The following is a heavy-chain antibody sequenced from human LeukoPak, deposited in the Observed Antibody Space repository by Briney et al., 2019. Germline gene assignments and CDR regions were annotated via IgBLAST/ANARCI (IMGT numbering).Heavy chain of an antibody. CDR3: AKDPYRGYVGPYYFDY. CDR2: ISWNSGSI. V-gene: IGHV3-9*01. J-gene: IGHJ4*02. Sequence: PGGSLRLSCAASGFTFDDYAMHWVRQAPGKGLEWVSGISWNSGSIGYADSVKGRFTISRDNAKNSLYLQMNSLRAEDTALYYCAKDPYRGYVGPYYFDYWGQGTLVTVSS. CDR1: GFTFDDYA. D-gene: IGHD5-12*01.